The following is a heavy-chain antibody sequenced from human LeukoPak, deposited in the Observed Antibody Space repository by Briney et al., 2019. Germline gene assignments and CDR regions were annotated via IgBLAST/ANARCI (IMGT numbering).Heavy chain of an antibody. CDR1: GFTFSSYG. Sequence: GGTLGLSCAASGFTFSSYGMSWVRQAPGKGLEWVSAISGSGGSTYYADSVRGRFTISRDNSRNTLYLQMNSLRAEDTAVYYCAKDDRWLQFCCWGQGTLVTVSA. J-gene: IGHJ4*02. V-gene: IGHV3-23*01. CDR2: ISGSGGST. D-gene: IGHD5-24*01. CDR3: AKDDRWLQFCC.